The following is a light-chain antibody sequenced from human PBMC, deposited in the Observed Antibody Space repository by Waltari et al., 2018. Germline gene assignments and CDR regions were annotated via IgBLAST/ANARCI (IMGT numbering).Light chain of an antibody. V-gene: IGKV3-20*01. CDR2: GGS. J-gene: IGKJ2*01. CDR1: QRVVNNY. CDR3: QQYHGSPYT. Sequence: EIVLMQSPGTLSLSPGERATLSCRASQRVVNNYLAWYQQKPGQAPRLPIYGGSRRATDVPDRFSGSGSGTDFTLTIDRLETEDIGVYYCQQYHGSPYTFGQGTKLETK.